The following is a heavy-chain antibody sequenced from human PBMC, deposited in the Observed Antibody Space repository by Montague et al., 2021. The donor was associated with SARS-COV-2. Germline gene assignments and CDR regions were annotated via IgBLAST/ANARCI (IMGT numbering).Heavy chain of an antibody. CDR1: GFTFSSYA. CDR2: ISYDGSNK. J-gene: IGHJ5*01. Sequence: SLRLSCAASGFTFSSYAMHWVRQAPGKGLEWVAVISYDGSNKYYADSVKGRFTISRDNSKNTLYLQMNSLRADDTAVYYCARDRRYYDSSVYPGVAYNWFDPWGQGTLVTVSS. CDR3: ARDRRYYDSSVYPGVAYNWFDP. D-gene: IGHD3-22*01. V-gene: IGHV3-30-3*01.